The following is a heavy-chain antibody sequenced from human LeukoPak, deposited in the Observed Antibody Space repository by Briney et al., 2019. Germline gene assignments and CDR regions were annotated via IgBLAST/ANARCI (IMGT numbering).Heavy chain of an antibody. CDR2: IYYSGST. J-gene: IGHJ4*02. Sequence: NPSETLSLTCTVSGGSISSSSYYWGWIRQPPGKGLEWIGSIYYSGSTYYNPSLKSRVTISVDTSKNQFSLKLSSVTAADTAVYYCARLDTAMAPLAYWGQGTLVTVSS. CDR1: GGSISSSSYY. CDR3: ARLDTAMAPLAY. D-gene: IGHD5-18*01. V-gene: IGHV4-39*01.